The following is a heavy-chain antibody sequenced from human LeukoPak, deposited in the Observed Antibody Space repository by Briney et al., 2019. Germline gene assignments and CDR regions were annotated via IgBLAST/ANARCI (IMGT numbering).Heavy chain of an antibody. CDR2: ISSSSGAI. Sequence: GGSLRLSCAASGFSFSRFGMNWVRQASGKGLEWISYISSSSGAIYYADSVKGRFTISRDNAKNSLYLQMSSLRDEDTAIYYCAQKGGTDHWGQGTLVTVSS. D-gene: IGHD2-15*01. J-gene: IGHJ4*02. CDR1: GFSFSRFG. CDR3: AQKGGTDH. V-gene: IGHV3-48*02.